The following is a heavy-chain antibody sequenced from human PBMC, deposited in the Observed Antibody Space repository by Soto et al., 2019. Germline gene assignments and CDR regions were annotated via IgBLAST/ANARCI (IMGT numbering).Heavy chain of an antibody. J-gene: IGHJ3*02. CDR1: GGSFSGYY. V-gene: IGHV4-34*01. D-gene: IGHD3-10*01. CDR3: ARGPIATMVRGVMGAFDI. CDR2: INHSGST. Sequence: SETLSLTCAVEGGSFSGYYCSWISQPPGKGLEWIGEINHSGSTNYNPSLKSRVTISVDTSKNQFSLKLSSVTAADTAVYYCARGPIATMVRGVMGAFDIWGQGTMVTVSS.